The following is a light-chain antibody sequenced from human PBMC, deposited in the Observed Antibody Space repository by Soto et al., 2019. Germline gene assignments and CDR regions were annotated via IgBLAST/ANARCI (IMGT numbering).Light chain of an antibody. J-gene: IGKJ5*01. CDR3: QQYKNWPL. CDR2: DAY. V-gene: IGKV3D-15*01. Sequence: EVVLTQSPDTLSLSPGETATLSCRASQSVDRYVACYQQKVGQPPRLLIYDAYTRATGVGARFSGSGFGTEFTLTISSLQSEDFAVYYCQQYKNWPLFGQGTRLEIK. CDR1: QSVDRY.